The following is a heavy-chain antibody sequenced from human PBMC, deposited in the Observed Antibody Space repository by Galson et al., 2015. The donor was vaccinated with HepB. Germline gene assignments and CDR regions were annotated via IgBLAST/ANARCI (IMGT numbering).Heavy chain of an antibody. V-gene: IGHV3-30*18. CDR2: VSYDGSNK. Sequence: SLRLSCADSAFTFKNYAMHWVRQAPGKGLEWVAVVSYDGSNKYYLDSLKGRFTISRDNSKNTLYLQMNYLRPEDTALYYCAKGGGMTTVTMDYYYGMDVWGQGTTVTVSS. J-gene: IGHJ6*02. CDR1: AFTFKNYA. CDR3: AKGGGMTTVTMDYYYGMDV. D-gene: IGHD4-17*01.